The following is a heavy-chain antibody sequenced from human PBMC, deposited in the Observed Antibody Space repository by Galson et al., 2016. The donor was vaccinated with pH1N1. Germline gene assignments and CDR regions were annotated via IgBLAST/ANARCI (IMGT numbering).Heavy chain of an antibody. Sequence: PALVKPTQTLTLTCTFSGFSLSTSGVGVGWIRQPPGKALEWLALIYWNDDKRYSPSLKSRLTITKDTSKNQVVLTMTNMDPVDTATYYCAHSRVGDYVGWLDPWGQGTLLTVSS. CDR1: GFSLSTSGVG. V-gene: IGHV2-5*01. J-gene: IGHJ5*02. CDR2: IYWNDDK. D-gene: IGHD4-17*01. CDR3: AHSRVGDYVGWLDP.